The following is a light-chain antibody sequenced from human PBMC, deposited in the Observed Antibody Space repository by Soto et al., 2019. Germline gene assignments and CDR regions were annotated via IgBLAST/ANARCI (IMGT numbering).Light chain of an antibody. J-gene: IGKJ5*01. CDR1: QSVDND. Sequence: EIVMTQSPATLSVSPGDRATLSCRASQSVDNDLAWYQQKPGQPPRLLIYDASTRATGIPARFSGSQSGTEFTLTISSLVSEDFAVYSCQQYSNWPPCTFGQGTRLEIK. V-gene: IGKV3D-15*01. CDR2: DAS. CDR3: QQYSNWPPCT.